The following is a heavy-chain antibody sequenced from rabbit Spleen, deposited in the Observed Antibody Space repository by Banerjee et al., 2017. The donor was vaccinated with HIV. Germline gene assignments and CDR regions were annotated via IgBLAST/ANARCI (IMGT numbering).Heavy chain of an antibody. CDR2: IYVGSGDAT. Sequence: QEQLEESGGDLVQPEGSLTLTCTASGFSFSSSYYMCWVRQAPGKGLEWIACIYVGSGDATYYATWAKGRFTISKTSSTTVTLQMTSLTAADTATYFCARDLPGVIGWNFNLWGPGTLVTVS. D-gene: IGHD1-1*01. CDR1: GFSFSSSYY. J-gene: IGHJ4*01. V-gene: IGHV1S45*01. CDR3: ARDLPGVIGWNFNL.